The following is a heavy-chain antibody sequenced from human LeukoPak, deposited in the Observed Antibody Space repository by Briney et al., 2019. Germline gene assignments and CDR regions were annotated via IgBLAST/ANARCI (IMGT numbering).Heavy chain of an antibody. CDR1: GFTFSSYA. CDR3: AKDDCTNGVCYTYYFDY. D-gene: IGHD2-8*01. J-gene: IGHJ4*02. CDR2: ISGSGGST. V-gene: IGHV3-23*01. Sequence: AGGSLRLSCAASGFTFSSYAMSWVRQAPGKGLEWVSAISGSGGSTYYADSVKGRFTISRDNSKNTLYLQMNSLRAEDTAVYYCAKDDCTNGVCYTYYFDYWGQGTLVTVST.